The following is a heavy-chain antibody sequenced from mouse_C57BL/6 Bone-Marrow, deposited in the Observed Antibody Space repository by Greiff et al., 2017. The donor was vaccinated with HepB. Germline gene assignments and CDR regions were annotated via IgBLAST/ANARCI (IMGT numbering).Heavy chain of an antibody. D-gene: IGHD1-1*01. Sequence: VQLQQPGAELVKPGASVKLSCKASGYTFTSYWMHWVKQRPGQGLEWIGMIHPNSGSTNYNEKFKSKATLTVDKSSSTAYMQLSSLTSEDSAVYYCARRTTVVEGFDYWGQGTTLTVSS. CDR1: GYTFTSYW. V-gene: IGHV1-64*01. J-gene: IGHJ2*01. CDR3: ARRTTVVEGFDY. CDR2: IHPNSGST.